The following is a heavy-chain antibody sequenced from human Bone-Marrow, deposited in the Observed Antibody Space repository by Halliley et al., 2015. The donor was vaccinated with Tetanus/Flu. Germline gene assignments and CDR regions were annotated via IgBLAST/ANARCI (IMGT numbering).Heavy chain of an antibody. V-gene: IGHV4-4*01. J-gene: IGHJ4*02. CDR2: IYHDGST. CDR1: GDSISSSHW. Sequence: SLRLSCTVSGDSISSSHWWGWVRQSPGKGLEWIGEIYHDGSTNYNPSLKSRITMSIDKSKKEFSLQLTSVTAADTAVYFCARASGIVVISLEEIRFDSWGQGILVTVSA. CDR3: ARASGIVVISLEEIRFDS. D-gene: IGHD2-15*01.